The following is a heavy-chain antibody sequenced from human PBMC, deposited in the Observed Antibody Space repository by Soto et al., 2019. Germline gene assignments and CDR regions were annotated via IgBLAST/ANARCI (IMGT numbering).Heavy chain of an antibody. Sequence: GGSLRLSCVVSEFPFSDYWMTWVRQAPGKGLEWVANIKQDGSEIYYVDSVKGRFTISRDNAKNSLFLQMNSLRAEDTAVYYCARGWASLDYWGQGTLVTVSS. CDR1: EFPFSDYW. CDR2: IKQDGSEI. D-gene: IGHD6-19*01. V-gene: IGHV3-7*03. CDR3: ARGWASLDY. J-gene: IGHJ4*02.